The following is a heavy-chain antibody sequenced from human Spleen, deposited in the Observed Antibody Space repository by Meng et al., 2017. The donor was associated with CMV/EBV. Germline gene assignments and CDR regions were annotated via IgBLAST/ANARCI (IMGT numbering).Heavy chain of an antibody. CDR1: GFSLKNTGMTGMG. Sequence: SGPTLVKPTETLTLTCSVSGFSLKNTGMTGMGVSWIRQPPGKALEWLANIFSNDEKSYRTSLRSRLTIFKDSSKSQVVLTMTNMGPVDTGTYFCARVTGTGWFDPWGQGTLVTVSS. CDR2: IFSNDEK. CDR3: ARVTGTGWFDP. V-gene: IGHV2-26*01. J-gene: IGHJ5*02. D-gene: IGHD1-7*01.